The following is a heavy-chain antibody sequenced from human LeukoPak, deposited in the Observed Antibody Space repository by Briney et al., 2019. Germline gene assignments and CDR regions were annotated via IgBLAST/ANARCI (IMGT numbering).Heavy chain of an antibody. Sequence: GGSLRLSCAASGFTFSSYEMNWVRQAPGKGLEWVSYISSSGSTIYYADSVKGRFTISRDNAKNSLYLQMNSLRAEDTAVYYCARLSGWPNFDYWGQGTLVTVSS. V-gene: IGHV3-48*03. D-gene: IGHD6-19*01. J-gene: IGHJ4*02. CDR1: GFTFSSYE. CDR3: ARLSGWPNFDY. CDR2: ISSSGSTI.